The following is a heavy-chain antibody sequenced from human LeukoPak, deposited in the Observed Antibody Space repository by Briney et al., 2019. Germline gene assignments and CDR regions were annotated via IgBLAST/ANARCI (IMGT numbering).Heavy chain of an antibody. CDR3: ARVAVAAAGTDS. CDR1: GFTFSSYS. D-gene: IGHD6-13*01. Sequence: GGSLRLSCAASGFTFSSYSMNWVRQAPGKGLEWVSSISSNNDYIYYADSVKGRFTISRDNAKNSLFLQMNSLRAEDTAVYYCARVAVAAAGTDSGCRGTRVTVSS. J-gene: IGHJ4*02. CDR2: ISSNNDYI. V-gene: IGHV3-21*01.